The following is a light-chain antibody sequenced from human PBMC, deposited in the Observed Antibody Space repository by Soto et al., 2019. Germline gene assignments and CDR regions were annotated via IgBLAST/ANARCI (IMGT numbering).Light chain of an antibody. CDR3: HQYNNWPPWT. J-gene: IGKJ1*01. Sequence: IELTHSPGSLSFCKGESATLSCRARRRISSNLAWYQQKPGQAPRLLIYDASTRATGIPARFSGSGSGTEFTLTISSLQSEDFAVYYCHQYNNWPPWTFGQGTKVDI. V-gene: IGKV3-15*01. CDR1: RRISSN. CDR2: DAS.